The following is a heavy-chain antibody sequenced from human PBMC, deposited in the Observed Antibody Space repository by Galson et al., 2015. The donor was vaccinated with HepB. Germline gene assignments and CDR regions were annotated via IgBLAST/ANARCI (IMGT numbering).Heavy chain of an antibody. CDR3: ARAPSPPAGDPIAVAGNWFDP. J-gene: IGHJ5*02. CDR2: IIPIFGTA. CDR1: GGTFSSYA. D-gene: IGHD6-19*01. V-gene: IGHV1-69*13. Sequence: SVKVSCKASGGTFSSYAISWVRQAPGQGLEWMGGIIPIFGTANYAQKFQGRVTITADESTSTAYMELSSLRSEDTAVYYCARAPSPPAGDPIAVAGNWFDPWGQGTLVTVSS.